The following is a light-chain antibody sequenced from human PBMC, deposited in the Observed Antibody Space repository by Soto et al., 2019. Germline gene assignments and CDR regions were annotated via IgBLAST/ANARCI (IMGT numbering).Light chain of an antibody. CDR2: GNS. CDR1: SCNIGGGYD. Sequence: QSVLTQPPSVSGAPGQRVTISCTGSSCNIGGGYDVHWYQQLPGTAPKLLIYGNSNRPSGVPDRFSGSKSGNSASLAITGLQAEDEADYYCQSYDSSLSRSVFGGGTKLTVL. V-gene: IGLV1-40*01. CDR3: QSYDSSLSRSV. J-gene: IGLJ2*01.